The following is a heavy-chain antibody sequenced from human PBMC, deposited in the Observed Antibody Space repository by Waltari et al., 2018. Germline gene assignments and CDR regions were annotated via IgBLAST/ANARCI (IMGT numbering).Heavy chain of an antibody. CDR2: IKLSSGDT. Sequence: QVQLVQSGAEGKKPGASVKVSCKTSGYTFTDYFGHWVRQAPGQGLEWMGWIKLSSGDTQYAPKFQGRVTMTRDTSISTAYMDLSGLRSDDTAVYYCARDNRYTANWEFDYWGQGTLVTVSS. V-gene: IGHV1-2*02. CDR1: GYTFTDYF. CDR3: ARDNRYTANWEFDY. J-gene: IGHJ4*02. D-gene: IGHD7-27*01.